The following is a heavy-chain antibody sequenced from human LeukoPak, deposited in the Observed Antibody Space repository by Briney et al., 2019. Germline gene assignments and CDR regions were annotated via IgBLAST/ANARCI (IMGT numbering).Heavy chain of an antibody. CDR2: TYPSAST. V-gene: IGHV4-4*07. CDR3: AREAPTYYHGGDY. Sequence: PSESLCLTRAVPGGSISRYYRSWMRPPARKGLEWMGRTYPSASTNYNPSLKSRDTMSVDTSKNQFSIKLSSVTAADTGVYYCAREAPTYYHGGDYWGRGTLVSVSS. CDR1: GGSISRYY. D-gene: IGHD3-10*01. J-gene: IGHJ4*02.